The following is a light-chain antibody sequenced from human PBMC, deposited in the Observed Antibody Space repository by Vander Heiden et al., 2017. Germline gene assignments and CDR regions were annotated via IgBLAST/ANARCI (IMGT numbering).Light chain of an antibody. J-gene: IGKJ5*01. CDR2: LTS. Sequence: DTQMPQSPFSRSASVGERVTITCRASQSIGKYLNWYGQKPGKAPKLLIFLTSSLQSGAPSRFTGSGSGTEFTLTINGLQPEDFATYYCQQSYSAPATFGQGTRLEIK. V-gene: IGKV1-39*01. CDR3: QQSYSAPAT. CDR1: QSIGKY.